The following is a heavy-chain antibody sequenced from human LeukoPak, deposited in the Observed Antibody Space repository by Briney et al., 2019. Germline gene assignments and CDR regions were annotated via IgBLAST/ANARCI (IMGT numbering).Heavy chain of an antibody. CDR1: GFTFSSDS. V-gene: IGHV3-21*01. Sequence: GGSLRLSCAASGFTFSSDSMNWVRHAPGKGLEWVSSISSSSSYIYYADSVKGRFTISRDNAKNSLYLQMNSLRAEDTGVYYCARDAMVRGVIGDYWGQGNLVTVSS. J-gene: IGHJ4*02. CDR3: ARDAMVRGVIGDY. CDR2: ISSSSSYI. D-gene: IGHD3-10*01.